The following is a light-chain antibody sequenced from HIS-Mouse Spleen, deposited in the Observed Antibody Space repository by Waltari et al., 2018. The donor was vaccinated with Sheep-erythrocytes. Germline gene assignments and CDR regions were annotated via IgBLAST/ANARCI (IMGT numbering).Light chain of an antibody. CDR1: LLGVQY. J-gene: IGLJ2*01. V-gene: IGLV3-1*01. Sequence: SSELTQPPSVSVSPGQTASIPCSGDLLGVQYACWYQQKPGQSPVLVIDQDSKRPSGIPERFSGSNSGNTATLTISGTQAMDEADYYCQAWDSSTAVVFGGGTKLTVL. CDR2: QDS. CDR3: QAWDSSTAVV.